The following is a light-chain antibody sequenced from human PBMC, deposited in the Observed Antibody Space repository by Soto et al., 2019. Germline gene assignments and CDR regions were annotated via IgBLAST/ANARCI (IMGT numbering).Light chain of an antibody. CDR3: HKYGPSPLT. Sequence: EIVLTQSPGTLSLSLGARATLSCRASQSVASSFIAWFQQKPGQPPRLLIYTASSRAPGIPDRFTASGSGTDFTLTISRLEPEDFAVYYCHKYGPSPLTFGGGTKVEI. J-gene: IGKJ4*01. CDR2: TAS. V-gene: IGKV3-20*01. CDR1: QSVASSF.